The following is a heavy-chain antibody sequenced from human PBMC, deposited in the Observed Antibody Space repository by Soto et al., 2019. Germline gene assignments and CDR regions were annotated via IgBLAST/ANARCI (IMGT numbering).Heavy chain of an antibody. D-gene: IGHD1-20*01. Sequence: PSETLSLTCTVSGGSISSYYWSWIRQPPGKGLEWIGYIYHNGNTNYNPSLKSRVTISVDTSKNHFSLNLRSVTAADTAVYYCARNNWNDVFWFDPWGQGILVTVS. CDR3: ARNNWNDVFWFDP. CDR2: IYHNGNT. CDR1: GGSISSYY. V-gene: IGHV4-59*01. J-gene: IGHJ5*02.